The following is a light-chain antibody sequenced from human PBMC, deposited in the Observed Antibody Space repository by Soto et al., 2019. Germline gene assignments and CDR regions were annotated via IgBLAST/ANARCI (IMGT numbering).Light chain of an antibody. V-gene: IGLV2-14*01. CDR1: SSDVGGYNY. CDR2: DVS. Sequence: QSALTQPASVSGSPGQSITISCTGTSSDVGGYNYVAWYQQHPGKAPTLMIYDVSNRPSGVSNRFSGSKSGNTASLTISGLQGEDEADYYCSSYTRSTTDVFGTGTKLTVL. CDR3: SSYTRSTTDV. J-gene: IGLJ1*01.